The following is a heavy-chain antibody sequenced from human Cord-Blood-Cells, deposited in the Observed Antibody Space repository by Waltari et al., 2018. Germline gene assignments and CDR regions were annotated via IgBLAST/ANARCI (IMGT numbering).Heavy chain of an antibody. CDR1: GFTFDDYA. CDR3: VKDMGYGGNSHWYFDL. D-gene: IGHD2-21*02. Sequence: EVQLVESGGGLVQPGRSLRLSCAASGFTFDDYAMHWVRQAPGKGLEWVSGISGNSGSIGYADSVKGRFTISRDNAKNSLYLQMNSLRAEDTALYYCVKDMGYGGNSHWYFDLWGRGTLVTVSS. V-gene: IGHV3-9*01. J-gene: IGHJ2*01. CDR2: ISGNSGSI.